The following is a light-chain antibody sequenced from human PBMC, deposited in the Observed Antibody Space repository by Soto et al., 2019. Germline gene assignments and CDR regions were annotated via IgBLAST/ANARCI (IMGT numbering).Light chain of an antibody. Sequence: QSALTQPASVSGSPGQSITISCTGTSSDVGSDNLVSWYQQHPGKAPKLMIYEGSKRPSGVSNRFSGSKSGNTASLTISGLQAEDEADYYCCSYAGSSTWVFGGGTKLTV. CDR2: EGS. CDR1: SSDVGSDNL. J-gene: IGLJ3*02. CDR3: CSYAGSSTWV. V-gene: IGLV2-23*01.